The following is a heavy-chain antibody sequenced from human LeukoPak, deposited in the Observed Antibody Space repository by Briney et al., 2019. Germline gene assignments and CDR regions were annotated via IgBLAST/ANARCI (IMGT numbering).Heavy chain of an antibody. Sequence: QPGRSLRLSCAASGFTFSSYGMHWVRQGPGKGLEGVAVIWFDGSNKNYEDSVKGRFTISRDNSKNTVDLQMNSLRAEDTAVYYCARDRITMVRGVIPLLQPWSQGTLVTVSS. CDR3: ARDRITMVRGVIPLLQP. V-gene: IGHV3-33*01. CDR2: IWFDGSNK. D-gene: IGHD3-10*01. CDR1: GFTFSSYG. J-gene: IGHJ4*02.